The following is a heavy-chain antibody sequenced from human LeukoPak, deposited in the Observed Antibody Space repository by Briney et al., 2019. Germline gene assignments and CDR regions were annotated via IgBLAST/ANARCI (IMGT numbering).Heavy chain of an antibody. J-gene: IGHJ6*02. CDR1: GYTFTSYG. CDR2: ISAYNGNT. D-gene: IGHD3-3*01. Sequence: GASVKVSCKASGYTFTSYGISWVRPAPGQGLEWMGWISAYNGNTNYAQKLQGRVTMTTDTSTSTAYMELRSLRSDDTAVYYCARDHTYDFWSGYYTAYYYYYGVDVWGQGTTVTVSS. V-gene: IGHV1-18*01. CDR3: ARDHTYDFWSGYYTAYYYYYGVDV.